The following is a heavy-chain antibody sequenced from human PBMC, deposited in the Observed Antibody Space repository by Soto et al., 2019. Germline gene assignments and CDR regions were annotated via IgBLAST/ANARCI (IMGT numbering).Heavy chain of an antibody. CDR1: GYTFTSYG. CDR3: AREVGNYDFWSGYYNPHYYYGMDV. Sequence: ASVKVSCKASGYTFTSYGISWVRQAPGQGREWMGWISAYNGNTNYAQKLQGRVTMTTDTSTSTAYMELRSLRSDDTAVYYCAREVGNYDFWSGYYNPHYYYGMDVWGQGXTVTVPS. J-gene: IGHJ6*02. D-gene: IGHD3-3*01. V-gene: IGHV1-18*04. CDR2: ISAYNGNT.